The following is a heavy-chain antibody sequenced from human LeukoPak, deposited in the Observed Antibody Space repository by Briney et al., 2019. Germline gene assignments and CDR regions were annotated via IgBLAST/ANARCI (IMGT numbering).Heavy chain of an antibody. Sequence: ASVKVSCKASGYTFTGYYMHWVRQAPGPGLEWMGRINPNSGGTNYAQKFQGRVTMTRDTSISTAYMELSRLRSDDTAVYYCAVIAAAGTYAFDIWGQGTMVTVSS. CDR1: GYTFTGYY. D-gene: IGHD6-13*01. J-gene: IGHJ3*02. V-gene: IGHV1-2*06. CDR2: INPNSGGT. CDR3: AVIAAAGTYAFDI.